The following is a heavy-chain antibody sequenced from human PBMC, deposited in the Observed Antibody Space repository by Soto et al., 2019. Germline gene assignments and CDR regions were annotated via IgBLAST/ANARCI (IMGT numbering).Heavy chain of an antibody. Sequence: QLQESGPGLVKPSETLSLTCSVSGDSINSDKYYWGWIRQPPGKGLEWIGSIYYRGNTYYNPSLQPRVTISLDKSKSQFSLRLNSVTAADSAVYFCARLEGLATISYYFDFWGLGAQVTVSS. D-gene: IGHD3-9*01. CDR3: ARLEGLATISYYFDF. V-gene: IGHV4-39*01. CDR2: IYYRGNT. CDR1: GDSINSDKYY. J-gene: IGHJ4*02.